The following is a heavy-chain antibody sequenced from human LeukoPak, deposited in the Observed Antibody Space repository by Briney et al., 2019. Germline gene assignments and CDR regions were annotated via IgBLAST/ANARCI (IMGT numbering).Heavy chain of an antibody. CDR2: ISGSGGST. CDR1: GFTFSTYA. Sequence: GGSLRLSCAASGFTFSTYAMSWVRQAPGKGLEWVSGISGSGGSTYYADSVKGRFTISRDNSKNTLYLQMNSLRAEDTALYYCAKDVKFQCSNGKDHWGQGTLVTVSS. J-gene: IGHJ4*02. CDR3: AKDVKFQCSNGKDH. D-gene: IGHD6-19*01. V-gene: IGHV3-23*01.